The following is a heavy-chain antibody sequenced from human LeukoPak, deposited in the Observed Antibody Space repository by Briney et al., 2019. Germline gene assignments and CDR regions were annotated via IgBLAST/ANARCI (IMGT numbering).Heavy chain of an antibody. CDR2: ISPDGTVT. CDR1: GFALSDSW. CDR3: ARDVGFSPDR. J-gene: IGHJ1*01. Sequence: GGSLRLSCVASGFALSDSWMHWVRQTPGKGLVWVSHISPDGTVTNYADFVKGRFIISRDNAKNMVFLQINSLRAEDTSVYFCARDVGFSPDRWGQGTLVTVSS. V-gene: IGHV3-74*01. D-gene: IGHD1-14*01.